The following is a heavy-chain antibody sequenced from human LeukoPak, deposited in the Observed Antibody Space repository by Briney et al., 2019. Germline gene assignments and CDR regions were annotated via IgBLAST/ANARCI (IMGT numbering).Heavy chain of an antibody. D-gene: IGHD3-10*01. CDR3: ARNTTYYNVGGSPGPHYLDY. V-gene: IGHV3-30*01. J-gene: IGHJ4*01. CDR1: GFTFSSYA. CDR2: ISYDGGIT. Sequence: GGSLRLSCAASGFTFSSYAMYWVRQAPGKGPEWLAVISYDGGITHYADSVKDRFTISRDNSKNTLFLQLNSLRGDDTAVYYCARNTTYYNVGGSPGPHYLDYGAKEP.